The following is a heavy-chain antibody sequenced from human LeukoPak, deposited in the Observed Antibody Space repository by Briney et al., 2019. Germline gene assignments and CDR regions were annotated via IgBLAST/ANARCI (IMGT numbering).Heavy chain of an antibody. CDR1: GYTFTSYG. J-gene: IGHJ4*02. CDR2: INPNSGGT. CDR3: ARDNALTRWGITMVRGVKHGFDY. D-gene: IGHD3-10*01. Sequence: ASVKVSCKASGYTFTSYGISWVRQAPGQGLEWMGWINPNSGGTNYAQKFQGRVTMTRDTSISTAYMELSRLRSDDTAVYYCARDNALTRWGITMVRGVKHGFDYWGQGTLVTVSS. V-gene: IGHV1-2*02.